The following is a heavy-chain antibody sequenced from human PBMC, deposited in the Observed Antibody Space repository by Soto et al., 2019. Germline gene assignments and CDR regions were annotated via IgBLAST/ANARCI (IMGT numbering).Heavy chain of an antibody. Sequence: SETLSLTCTVSGDSMGTGGHYYNWIRQVPGKGLEWIGYIYYSGATHYSPSLRARATISRDTSKNQFSLTLISVTAADTALYYCARDKDLQPTVWGYWGQGIQVTSPQ. J-gene: IGHJ4*02. D-gene: IGHD7-27*01. CDR2: IYYSGAT. CDR3: ARDKDLQPTVWGY. V-gene: IGHV4-31*03. CDR1: GDSMGTGGHY.